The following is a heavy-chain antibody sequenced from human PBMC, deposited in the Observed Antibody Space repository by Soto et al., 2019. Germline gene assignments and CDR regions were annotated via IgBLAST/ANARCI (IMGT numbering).Heavy chain of an antibody. CDR3: ASGYYDFWSGYHKEHRPFDY. D-gene: IGHD3-3*01. CDR1: GGSISSSSYY. V-gene: IGHV4-39*01. J-gene: IGHJ4*02. CDR2: IYYSGST. Sequence: SETLSLTCTVSGGSISSSSYYWGWIRQPPGKGLEWIGSIYYSGSTYYNPSLKSRVTISVDTSKNQFSLKLSSVTAADTAVYYCASGYYDFWSGYHKEHRPFDYWGQGTLVTVSS.